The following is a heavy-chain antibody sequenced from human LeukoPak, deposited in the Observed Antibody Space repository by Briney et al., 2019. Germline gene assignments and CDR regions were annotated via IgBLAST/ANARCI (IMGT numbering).Heavy chain of an antibody. D-gene: IGHD6-13*01. CDR2: IYYSGST. CDR1: GGSISSSSYY. V-gene: IGHV4-39*07. J-gene: IGHJ6*03. Sequence: PSETLSLTCTVSGGSISSSSYYWGWIRQPPGKGLEWIGSIYYSGSTYYNPSLKSRVTISVDTSKNQFSLKLSSVTAADTAVYYCAREAGQQLPLRRSYYMDVWGKGTTVTVSS. CDR3: AREAGQQLPLRRSYYMDV.